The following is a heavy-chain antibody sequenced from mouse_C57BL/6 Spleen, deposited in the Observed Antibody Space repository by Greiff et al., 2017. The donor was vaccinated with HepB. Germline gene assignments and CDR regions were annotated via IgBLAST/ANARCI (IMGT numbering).Heavy chain of an antibody. CDR2: IKPNNGGT. D-gene: IGHD2-2*01. CDR3: ARGLSYGNDGDY. Sequence: VQLQQSGPELVKPGASVKMSCKASGYTFTDYNMHWVKQSHGKSLEWIGYIKPNNGGTSYNQKFKGKATLTVNKSSSTAYMERRSLTSEESAVCYCARGLSYGNDGDYWGQGTTLTVSS. CDR1: GYTFTDYN. V-gene: IGHV1-22*01. J-gene: IGHJ2*01.